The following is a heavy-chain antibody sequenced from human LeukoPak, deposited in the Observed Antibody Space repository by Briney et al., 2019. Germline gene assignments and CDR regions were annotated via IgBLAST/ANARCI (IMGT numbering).Heavy chain of an antibody. Sequence: GGSLRLSCAASAFTFSSYGMHWVRQAPGKGLEWVAFIRYDGSNKYYADSVKGRFTISRDNSKNTLYLQMNSLRAEDTAVYYCAKDDYELDAFDIWGQGTMVTVSS. V-gene: IGHV3-30*02. CDR1: AFTFSSYG. D-gene: IGHD3-16*01. CDR3: AKDDYELDAFDI. CDR2: IRYDGSNK. J-gene: IGHJ3*02.